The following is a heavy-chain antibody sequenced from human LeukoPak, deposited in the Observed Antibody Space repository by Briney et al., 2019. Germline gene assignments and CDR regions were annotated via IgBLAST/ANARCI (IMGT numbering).Heavy chain of an antibody. Sequence: GGSLRLSCTASGFIFSTYAMNWVRQAPGKGLEWVSAISGSGGSTYYADSVKGRFTISRDNSKNTLYLQMNSLRAEDTAVYYCAKGQHIVVVTAGFDYWGQGTLVTVSS. CDR2: ISGSGGST. CDR1: GFIFSTYA. D-gene: IGHD2-21*02. J-gene: IGHJ4*02. CDR3: AKGQHIVVVTAGFDY. V-gene: IGHV3-23*01.